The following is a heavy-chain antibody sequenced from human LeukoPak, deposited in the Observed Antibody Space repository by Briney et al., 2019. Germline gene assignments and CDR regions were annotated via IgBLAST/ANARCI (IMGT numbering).Heavy chain of an antibody. CDR3: ARDPAYNYCMDV. V-gene: IGHV6-1*01. D-gene: IGHD2-2*01. J-gene: IGHJ6*02. CDR2: TYYRSKCYH. CDR1: GDSVSSHTSA. Sequence: SQTLSLTCAISGDSVSSHTSAWNWIRQSPSRGLEWLGRTYYRSKCYHDYAVSVRSRISINPDTSKNQFSLQLSSVTPEDTAVYYCARDPAYNYCMDVWGQGTTVTVSS.